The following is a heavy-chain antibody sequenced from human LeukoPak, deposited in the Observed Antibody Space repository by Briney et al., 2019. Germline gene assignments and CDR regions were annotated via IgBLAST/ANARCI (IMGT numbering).Heavy chain of an antibody. CDR2: INANSGGT. J-gene: IGHJ4*02. Sequence: ASVKVSCKASGYTFTDYYIHWVRQAPGQGLEWMGWINANSGGTIYAQKFQGRVTMARDTSIGTAYMEVSRLRSDDTAVYYCARDRSALGYRQFDNWDQGTLVTVSS. CDR3: ARDRSALGYRQFDN. D-gene: IGHD5-18*01. V-gene: IGHV1-2*02. CDR1: GYTFTDYY.